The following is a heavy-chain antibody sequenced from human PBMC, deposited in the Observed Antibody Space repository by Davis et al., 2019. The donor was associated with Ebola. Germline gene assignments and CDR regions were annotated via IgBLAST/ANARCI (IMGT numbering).Heavy chain of an antibody. D-gene: IGHD3-9*01. Sequence: TWVRQPPGKALEWLALIDWDDDKYYSTSLKTRLAISKDPPKNQVVLTMTNMDPVDTATYYCARDYFGYDFWGQGTLVTVSS. CDR3: ARDYFGYDF. CDR2: IDWDDDK. V-gene: IGHV2-70*18. J-gene: IGHJ4*02.